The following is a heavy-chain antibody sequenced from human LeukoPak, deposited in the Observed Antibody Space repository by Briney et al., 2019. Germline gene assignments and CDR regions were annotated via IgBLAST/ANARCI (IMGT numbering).Heavy chain of an antibody. CDR1: GFIFRSYE. Sequence: GGSLRLSCAASGFIFRSYEMNWVRQAPGKGLEWVANIKQDGSEKYYVDSVKGRFTISRDNAKNSLYLQMNSLRAEDTAVYYCAREITAGTTRGPYYYGMDVWGQGTTVTVSS. D-gene: IGHD1-7*01. V-gene: IGHV3-7*01. J-gene: IGHJ6*02. CDR2: IKQDGSEK. CDR3: AREITAGTTRGPYYYGMDV.